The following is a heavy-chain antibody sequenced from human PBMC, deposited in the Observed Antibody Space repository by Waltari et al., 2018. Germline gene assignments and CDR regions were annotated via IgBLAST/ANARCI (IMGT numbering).Heavy chain of an antibody. CDR3: ARHAGYSSSWYSTFDY. CDR2: IYYSGST. D-gene: IGHD6-13*01. J-gene: IGHJ4*02. V-gene: IGHV4-59*08. Sequence: QVQLQESGPGLVKPSETLSLTCTVPGCSISRYYWSWIRPPPGKGLEWIGCIYYSGSTNYNPSLKSRVTISVDTSKNQFSLKLSSVTAADTAVYYCARHAGYSSSWYSTFDYWGQGTLVTVSS. CDR1: GCSISRYY.